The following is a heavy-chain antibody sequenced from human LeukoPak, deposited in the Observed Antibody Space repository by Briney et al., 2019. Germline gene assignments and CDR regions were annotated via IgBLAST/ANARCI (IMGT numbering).Heavy chain of an antibody. J-gene: IGHJ4*02. Sequence: PGGSLRLSCAASGFTFSSYGMHWVRQAPGKGLEWVAVISYDGSNKYYADSVKGRFTISRDNSRNTLYLQMNSLRAEDTAVYYCASRVEMATKMKGVWDYWGQGTLVTVSS. CDR2: ISYDGSNK. D-gene: IGHD5-24*01. CDR3: ASRVEMATKMKGVWDY. CDR1: GFTFSSYG. V-gene: IGHV3-30*03.